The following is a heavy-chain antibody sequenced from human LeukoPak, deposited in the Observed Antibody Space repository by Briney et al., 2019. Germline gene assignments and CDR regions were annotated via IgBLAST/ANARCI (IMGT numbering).Heavy chain of an antibody. CDR2: FDPEDGET. Sequence: ASVKVSCKVSGYTLTELPMHWVRQAPGKGLEWMGGFDPEDGETIYAQKFQGRVTMTEDTSTDTAYMELSSLRSEDTAVYYCARWTTLVRGFDYWGQGTLVTVSS. CDR1: GYTLTELP. J-gene: IGHJ4*02. V-gene: IGHV1-24*01. D-gene: IGHD3-10*01. CDR3: ARWTTLVRGFDY.